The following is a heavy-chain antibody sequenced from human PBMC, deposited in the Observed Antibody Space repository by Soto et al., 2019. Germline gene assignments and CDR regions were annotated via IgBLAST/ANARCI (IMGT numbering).Heavy chain of an antibody. CDR2: IKQDGSEK. CDR1: GFTFSSYW. V-gene: IGHV3-7*03. Sequence: GESLKISCAASGFTFSSYWMSWVRQAPGKGLEWVANIKQDGSEKYYVDSVKGRFTISRDNAKNSLYLQMNSLRAEDTAVYYCARDAQDIVVVVAADYWGQGTLVTVSS. CDR3: ARDAQDIVVVVAADY. D-gene: IGHD2-15*01. J-gene: IGHJ4*02.